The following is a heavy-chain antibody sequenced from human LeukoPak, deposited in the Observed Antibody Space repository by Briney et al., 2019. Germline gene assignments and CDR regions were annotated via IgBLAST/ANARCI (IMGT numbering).Heavy chain of an antibody. CDR1: GGSFSGCY. CDR2: INHSGST. Sequence: PSETLSLTCAVYGGSFSGCYWSWIRQPPGKGLEWIGEINHSGSTNYNPSLKSRVTISVDTSKNQFSLKLSSVTAADTAVYYCARAGVGSSSSFDYWGQGTLVTVSS. V-gene: IGHV4-34*01. D-gene: IGHD6-6*01. CDR3: ARAGVGSSSSFDY. J-gene: IGHJ4*02.